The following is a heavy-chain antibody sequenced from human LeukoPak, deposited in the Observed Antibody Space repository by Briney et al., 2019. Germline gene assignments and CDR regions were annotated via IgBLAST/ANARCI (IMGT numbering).Heavy chain of an antibody. J-gene: IGHJ4*02. D-gene: IGHD3-10*02. Sequence: GGSLRLSCEVSEITFSNYAMTWVRQAVGKGLEWVSTFSSSAGSTYYADSVKGRFTISRDTSKNTLFLQMNSLRVEDTAVYYCVKRSAMSGGYFDYWGQGTLVTVSS. CDR3: VKRSAMSGGYFDY. V-gene: IGHV3-23*01. CDR2: FSSSAGST. CDR1: EITFSNYA.